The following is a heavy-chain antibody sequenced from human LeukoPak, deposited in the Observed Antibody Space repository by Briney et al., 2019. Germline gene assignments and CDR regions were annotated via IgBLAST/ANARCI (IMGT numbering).Heavy chain of an antibody. V-gene: IGHV4-34*01. CDR2: INHSGST. CDR3: ARGKPGIAAGPNYGMDV. Sequence: SETLPLTCAVYGGSFSGYYWSWIRQSPGKGLEWIGEINHSGSTNYNPSLKSRVTISVDTSKNQFSLKLSSVTAADTAVYYCARGKPGIAAGPNYGMDVWGKGTTVTVSS. CDR1: GGSFSGYY. D-gene: IGHD6-13*01. J-gene: IGHJ6*04.